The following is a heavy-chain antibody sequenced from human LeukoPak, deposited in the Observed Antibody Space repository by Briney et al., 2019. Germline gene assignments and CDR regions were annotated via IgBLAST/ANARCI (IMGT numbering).Heavy chain of an antibody. V-gene: IGHV3-9*01. Sequence: PGRSLRLSCAASGFTFDDYAMHWVRQAPGKGLEWVSGISWNSGSIGYADSVKGRFTISRDNAKNSLYLQMNSLRAEDTALYYCAKDTGGYYGSGSQFDPWGQGTLVTVSS. CDR3: AKDTGGYYGSGSQFDP. D-gene: IGHD3-10*01. CDR1: GFTFDDYA. CDR2: ISWNSGSI. J-gene: IGHJ5*02.